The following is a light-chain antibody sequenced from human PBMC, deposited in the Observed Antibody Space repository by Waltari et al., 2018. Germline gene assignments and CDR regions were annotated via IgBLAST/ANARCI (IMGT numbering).Light chain of an antibody. Sequence: DIVMTQSPDSLTVSPVVVATINCRSSTSVSDHVNNKNYLALYRQKPGQPPKLLISWVSTREFGVPDRFSGTGSGTEFTLTISSLQAEDVAVYYCQQYYNTPPTFGRGTKVEIK. V-gene: IGKV4-1*01. CDR3: QQYYNTPPT. J-gene: IGKJ1*01. CDR2: WVS. CDR1: TSVSDHVNNKNY.